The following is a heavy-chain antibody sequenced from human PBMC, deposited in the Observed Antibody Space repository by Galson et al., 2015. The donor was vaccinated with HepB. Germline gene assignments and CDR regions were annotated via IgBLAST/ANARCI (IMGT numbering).Heavy chain of an antibody. CDR1: GYTFTSYF. Sequence: SVKVSCKASGYTFTSYFMHWVRQAPGQGLEWMGIINPSGGSTSYAQKLQGRVTMTRDTSTSTVYMELSSLRSEDTAVYYCARAFFIAAADSPLVDYWGQGTLVTVSS. J-gene: IGHJ4*02. CDR2: INPSGGST. D-gene: IGHD6-13*01. V-gene: IGHV1-46*04. CDR3: ARAFFIAAADSPLVDY.